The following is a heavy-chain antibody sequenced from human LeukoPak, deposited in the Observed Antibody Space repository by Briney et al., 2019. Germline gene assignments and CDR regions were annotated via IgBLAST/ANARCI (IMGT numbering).Heavy chain of an antibody. D-gene: IGHD6-25*01. CDR1: GFTVSSNY. Sequence: GGSLRLSCAASGFTVSSNYMSWVRQAPGKGLEWVSVIYSGGSTYYADSVKGRFTISRDNSKNTLYLQMNSLRAEDTAVYYCARGEEVNGGYSSENWFDPWGQGTLVTVSS. V-gene: IGHV3-53*01. CDR2: IYSGGST. CDR3: ARGEEVNGGYSSENWFDP. J-gene: IGHJ5*02.